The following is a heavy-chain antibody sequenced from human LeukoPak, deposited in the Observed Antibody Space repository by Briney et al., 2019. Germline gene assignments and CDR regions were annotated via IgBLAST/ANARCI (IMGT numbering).Heavy chain of an antibody. V-gene: IGHV4-61*02. CDR2: IYTSGST. CDR3: ARDHSDGSGTK. J-gene: IGHJ4*02. D-gene: IGHD3-10*01. CDR1: GGSISSGSYY. Sequence: SQTLSLTCTVSGGSISSGSYYWSWIRQPAGKGLEWIGRIYTSGSTNYNPSLKSRVTISVDTSKNQFSLKLSSVTAADTVVYYCARDHSDGSGTKWGQGTLVTVSS.